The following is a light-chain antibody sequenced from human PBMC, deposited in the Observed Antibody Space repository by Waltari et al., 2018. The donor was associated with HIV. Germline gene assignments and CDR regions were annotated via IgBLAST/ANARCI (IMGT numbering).Light chain of an antibody. Sequence: EIVMTQSPATLSVSPGERATLSCRASQTLSHTNATWYQQKPGQAPKLLIHGASSRATGIPARFSGSGSGTEFTLTITSLQSGDTALYYCQQYNNWPPTFGQGAKLEIK. CDR2: GAS. CDR1: QTLSHTN. CDR3: QQYNNWPPT. J-gene: IGKJ2*01. V-gene: IGKV3-15*01.